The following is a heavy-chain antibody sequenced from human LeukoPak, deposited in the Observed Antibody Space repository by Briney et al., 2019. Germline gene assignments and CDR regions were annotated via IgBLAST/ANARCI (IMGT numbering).Heavy chain of an antibody. D-gene: IGHD2-15*01. J-gene: IGHJ6*02. CDR3: ARYGVVVAARDDLGYGMDV. CDR1: GFTFSSYS. CDR2: ISSGSSTI. V-gene: IGHV3-48*02. Sequence: QYGGSLRLSCAASGFTFSSYSMNWVRQAPGKGLEWVSYISSGSSTIYYADSVKGRFTISRDNAKNSLYLQMNSLRDEDTAVYYCARYGVVVAARDDLGYGMDVWGQGTTVTVSS.